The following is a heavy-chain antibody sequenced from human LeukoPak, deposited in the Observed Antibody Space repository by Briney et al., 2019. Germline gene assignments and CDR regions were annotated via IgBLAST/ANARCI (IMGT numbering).Heavy chain of an antibody. CDR3: ASVDIVANLAPA. CDR2: INHSGST. Sequence: PSETLSLTCAVYGGSFSGYYWNWIRQPPGKGLEWIGEINHSGSTNYNPSLKSRVTISVDTSKNQFSLKLSSVTAADTAVYYCASVDIVANLAPAWGQGTLVTVSS. D-gene: IGHD5-12*01. J-gene: IGHJ4*02. V-gene: IGHV4-34*01. CDR1: GGSFSGYY.